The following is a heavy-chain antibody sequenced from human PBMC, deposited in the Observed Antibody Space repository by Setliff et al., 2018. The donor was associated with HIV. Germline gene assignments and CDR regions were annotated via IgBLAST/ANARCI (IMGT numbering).Heavy chain of an antibody. D-gene: IGHD3-22*01. CDR3: VKPYTGYYYDGSVYDDF. J-gene: IGHJ4*02. V-gene: IGHV3-66*01. CDR2: IYTGGST. CDR1: GFTVSTNY. Sequence: LRLSCVASGFTVSTNYMSWVRQAPGKGLEWVSIIYTGGSTYYADSVKGRFTISRDNSKNTLYLQMSSLRPDDTAIYYCVKPYTGYYYDGSVYDDFWGQGTLVTVSS.